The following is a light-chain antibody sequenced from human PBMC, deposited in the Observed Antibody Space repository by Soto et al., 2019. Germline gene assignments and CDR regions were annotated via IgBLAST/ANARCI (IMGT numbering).Light chain of an antibody. CDR2: GAS. CDR3: QHYNQRPLT. Sequence: EIVMTQSPATLSVSPGERATLSCRASQSVSSNLAWYQQKPGQAPRLLIFGASTRATGIPARFSGSGSGTEFTLTINSLQSEDFAVYYCQHYNQRPLTFGGGTKVEIK. CDR1: QSVSSN. J-gene: IGKJ4*01. V-gene: IGKV3-15*01.